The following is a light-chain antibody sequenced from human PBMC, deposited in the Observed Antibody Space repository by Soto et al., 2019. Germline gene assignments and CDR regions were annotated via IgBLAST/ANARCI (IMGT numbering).Light chain of an antibody. V-gene: IGKV3-20*01. CDR2: GAS. J-gene: IGKJ1*01. Sequence: EIVLTQSPGXLSLSPGERATLSCRASQSVSSNYLGWYQQKPGQAPRLLIYGASSRATGIPDRFSGSGSGTDFTLSISRLEPEDFAVYYCQQYGASVWTFGQGTKVEIK. CDR3: QQYGASVWT. CDR1: QSVSSNY.